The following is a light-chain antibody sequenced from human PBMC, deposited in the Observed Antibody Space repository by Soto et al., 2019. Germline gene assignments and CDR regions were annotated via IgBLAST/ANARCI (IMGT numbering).Light chain of an antibody. CDR2: AAS. J-gene: IGKJ1*01. Sequence: AIRMTQSPSSLSASTGDRVTITCRASQGISSYLAWYQQKPGKAPKLLIYAASTLQSGVPSRFSGSRSGTDFTLTISCLQSEDFPTYYCQQSYSYPWTFGQGTKVEIK. CDR1: QGISSY. V-gene: IGKV1-8*01. CDR3: QQSYSYPWT.